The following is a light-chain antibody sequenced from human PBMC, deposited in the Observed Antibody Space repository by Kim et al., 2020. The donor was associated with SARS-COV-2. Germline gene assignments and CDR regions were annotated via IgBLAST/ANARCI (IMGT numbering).Light chain of an antibody. CDR2: AAS. J-gene: IGKJ4*01. Sequence: SSPGERATLSCRASQGVSSYLGWYQQKPGQAPRLLIYAASTWATGIPSRFSGSGSGTDFTLTINSLEPEDFAVYYCQQRTGWPLTFGGGTKVDIK. V-gene: IGKV3-11*01. CDR3: QQRTGWPLT. CDR1: QGVSSY.